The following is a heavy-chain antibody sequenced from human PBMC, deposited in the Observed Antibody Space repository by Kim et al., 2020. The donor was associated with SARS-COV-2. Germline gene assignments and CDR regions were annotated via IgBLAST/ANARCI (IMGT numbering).Heavy chain of an antibody. CDR3: ARQGRWERRNPIDY. J-gene: IGHJ4*02. CDR2: IYYSGST. D-gene: IGHD1-26*01. Sequence: SETLSLTCTVSGGSISSYYWSWIRQPPGKGLEWIGYIYYSGSTNYNPSLKSRVTISVDTSKNQFSLKLSSVTAADTAVYYCARQGRWERRNPIDYWGQGT. CDR1: GGSISSYY. V-gene: IGHV4-59*08.